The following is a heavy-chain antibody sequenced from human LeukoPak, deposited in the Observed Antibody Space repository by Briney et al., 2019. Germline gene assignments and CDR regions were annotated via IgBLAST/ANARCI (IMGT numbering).Heavy chain of an antibody. V-gene: IGHV3-7*03. D-gene: IGHD4/OR15-4a*01. CDR2: INVDGTAE. CDR3: AEGPPYGGFDY. J-gene: IGHJ4*02. CDR1: AFIFSGHW. Sequence: GGSLRLSCEGSAFIFSGHWMNWVRQTPGQGLEWVANINVDGTAEYYVDSVKGRFTISRDNAKNSLYLQMNSLRAEDTAVYYCAEGPPYGGFDYWGQGTLVTVSS.